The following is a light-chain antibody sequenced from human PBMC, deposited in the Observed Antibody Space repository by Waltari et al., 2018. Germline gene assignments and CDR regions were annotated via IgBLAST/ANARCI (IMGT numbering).Light chain of an antibody. CDR2: KVS. CDR1: PSLNNVDGNTY. Sequence: VLTQSPLSLSVTLGQTAAISCRSSPSLNNVDGNTYLNWFHQRPGQSPRRLIYKVSRRDSGVPDRFTGSGSGTDFTLEIIKVEAEDVGFYYCQSFDISLSVGVLFGGGTKV. J-gene: IGKJ4*01. V-gene: IGKV2-30*01. CDR3: QSFDISLSVGVL.